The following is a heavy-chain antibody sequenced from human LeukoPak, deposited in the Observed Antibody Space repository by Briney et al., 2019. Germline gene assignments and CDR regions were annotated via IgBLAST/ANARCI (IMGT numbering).Heavy chain of an antibody. D-gene: IGHD3-16*02. J-gene: IGHJ4*02. V-gene: IGHV4-4*07. CDR2: IYTSGST. Sequence: SETLSLTCTVSGVSISSYSWSWIRQPAGKGLDWIGRIYTSGSTNYNPSLKSRVTMSVDTSKNQFSLKLSSVTAADTAVYYCARHRGNYDYVWGSYRSSPLDYWGQGTLVTVSS. CDR3: ARHRGNYDYVWGSYRSSPLDY. CDR1: GVSISSYS.